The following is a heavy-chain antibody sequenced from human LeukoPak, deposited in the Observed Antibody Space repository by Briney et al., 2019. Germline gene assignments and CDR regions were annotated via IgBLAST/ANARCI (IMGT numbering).Heavy chain of an antibody. V-gene: IGHV3-30*03. CDR2: ISYDGSNK. D-gene: IGHD6-19*01. Sequence: GGSLRLSCAASGFTFSSYGMHWVRQAPGKGLEWVAVISYDGSNKYYADSVKGRFTISRDNSKNTLYLQMNSLRAEDTAVYYCAPIAVAGTESDYWGQGTLVTASS. CDR3: APIAVAGTESDY. J-gene: IGHJ4*02. CDR1: GFTFSSYG.